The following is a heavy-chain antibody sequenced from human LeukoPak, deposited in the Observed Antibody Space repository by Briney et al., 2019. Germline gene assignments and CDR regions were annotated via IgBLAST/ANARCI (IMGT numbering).Heavy chain of an antibody. D-gene: IGHD1-26*01. J-gene: IGHJ4*02. CDR2: IHGSGSS. CDR3: ARDRSGSFYDY. Sequence: PSETLSLTCTVSSGSLTAFYWSWIRQPAGEGLEWIGRIHGSGSSNFNPSLKSRVTMSVDTSKNQFYLKLNSMTAADTAVYYCARDRSGSFYDYWGQGTLVTVSS. V-gene: IGHV4-4*07. CDR1: SGSLTAFY.